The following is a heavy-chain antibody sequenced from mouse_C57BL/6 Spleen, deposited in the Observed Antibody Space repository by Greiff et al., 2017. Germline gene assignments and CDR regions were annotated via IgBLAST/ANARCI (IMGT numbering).Heavy chain of an antibody. CDR3: ARRFITTVERYFDV. CDR1: GFTFSSYG. J-gene: IGHJ1*03. D-gene: IGHD1-1*01. Sequence: EVKVVESGGDLVKPGGSLKLSCAASGFTFSSYGMSWVRQTPDKRLEWVATISSGGSYTYYPDSVKGRFTISRDNAKNTLYLQMSSLKSEDTAMYYCARRFITTVERYFDVWGTGTTVTVSS. V-gene: IGHV5-6*02. CDR2: ISSGGSYT.